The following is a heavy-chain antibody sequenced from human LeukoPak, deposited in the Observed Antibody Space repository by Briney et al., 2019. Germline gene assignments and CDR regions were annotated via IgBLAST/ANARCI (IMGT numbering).Heavy chain of an antibody. CDR2: ISYDGSIK. CDR1: GFTFSNYA. V-gene: IGHV3-30-3*01. CDR3: ARTLALYGSGSFFDF. Sequence: GRFLRLSCAASGFTFSNYAMHWIRQAPGKGLEWVAVISYDGSIKYYADSLKGRFTISRDNSKNTLYLQMNSLRAEDTAVYYCARTLALYGSGSFFDFWGQGTLVTVSS. J-gene: IGHJ4*02. D-gene: IGHD3-10*01.